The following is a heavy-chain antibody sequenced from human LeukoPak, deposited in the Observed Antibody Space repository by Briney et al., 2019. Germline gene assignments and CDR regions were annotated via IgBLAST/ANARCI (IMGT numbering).Heavy chain of an antibody. CDR2: INPNSGGT. CDR1: GNTFTGYY. V-gene: IGHV1-2*02. Sequence: ASVKVSAKPSGNTFTGYYMHWVRQAPGQGLEWMGWINPNSGGTNYAQKFQGRVTMTRDTSISTAYLELSSLSSDDTAVYYCARDLSGSYWGGFDYWGLGTLVTVSS. CDR3: ARDLSGSYWGGFDY. D-gene: IGHD1-26*01. J-gene: IGHJ4*02.